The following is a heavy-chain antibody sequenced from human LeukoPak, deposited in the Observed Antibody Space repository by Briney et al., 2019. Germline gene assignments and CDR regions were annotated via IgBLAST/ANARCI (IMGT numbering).Heavy chain of an antibody. D-gene: IGHD5-18*01. CDR1: GGSISSYY. Sequence: SETLSLTCTVSGGSISSYYWSWIRQPAGKGLEWIGRIYTSGSTNYNPSLKSRVTMSVDTSKNQFSLKLSSVTAADTAVYYCARDGYSYGAYYYYYMDVWGKGTTVTVSS. CDR3: ARDGYSYGAYYYYYMDV. V-gene: IGHV4-4*07. CDR2: IYTSGST. J-gene: IGHJ6*03.